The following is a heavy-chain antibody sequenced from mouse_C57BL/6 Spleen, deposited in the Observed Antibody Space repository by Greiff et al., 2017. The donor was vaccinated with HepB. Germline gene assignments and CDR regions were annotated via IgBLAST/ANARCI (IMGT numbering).Heavy chain of an antibody. CDR3: ARGGLRSSFAY. V-gene: IGHV5-17*01. CDR1: GFTFSDYG. Sequence: EVKLMESGGGLVKPGGSLKLSCAASGFTFSDYGMHWVRQAPEKGLEWVAYISSGSSTIYYADTVKGRFTISRDNAKNTLFLQMTSLRSEDTAMYYCARGGLRSSFAYWGQGTLVTVSA. D-gene: IGHD1-1*01. CDR2: ISSGSSTI. J-gene: IGHJ3*01.